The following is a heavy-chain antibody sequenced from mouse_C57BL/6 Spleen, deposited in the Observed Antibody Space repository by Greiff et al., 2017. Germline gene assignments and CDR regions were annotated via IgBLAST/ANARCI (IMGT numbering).Heavy chain of an antibody. J-gene: IGHJ4*01. CDR2: ISSGSSTI. V-gene: IGHV5-17*01. CDR1: GFTFSDYG. CDR3: ARPLLYGNSSAMDY. D-gene: IGHD2-1*01. Sequence: EVKLVESGGGLVKPGGSLKLSCAASGFTFSDYGMHWVRQAPAKGLEWVAYISSGSSTISYADTVKGRFTISRDNAKNTLFLQMTSLRSEDTAMYYCARPLLYGNSSAMDYWGQGTSVTVSS.